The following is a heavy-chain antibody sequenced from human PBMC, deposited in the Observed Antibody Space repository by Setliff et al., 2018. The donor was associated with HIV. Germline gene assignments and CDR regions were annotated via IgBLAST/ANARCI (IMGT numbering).Heavy chain of an antibody. CDR2: INAGNGNT. D-gene: IGHD3-16*01. CDR3: ARNGGPYAGGALYYYYGMDV. J-gene: IGHJ6*02. V-gene: IGHV1-3*01. CDR1: GYTFTTYA. Sequence: GASVKVSCKASGYTFTTYAMHWVRQAPGQRLEWVGWINAGNGNTKYSQKFQGRVTITRDTSASTAYMELSSLRSGDTAVYYCARNGGPYAGGALYYYYGMDVWGQGTTVTVSS.